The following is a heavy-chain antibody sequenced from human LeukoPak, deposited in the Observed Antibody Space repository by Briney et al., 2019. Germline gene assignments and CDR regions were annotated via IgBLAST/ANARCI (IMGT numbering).Heavy chain of an antibody. CDR3: AKGSGYSFGYLDY. CDR2: ISWNSGSI. V-gene: IGHV3-9*01. J-gene: IGHJ4*02. Sequence: GGSLRLSCAASGFTFDDYAMHWVRQAPGKGLEWVSGISWNSGSIGYADSVKGRFTISRDNAKNSLYLQMNSLRTEDTALYYCAKGSGYSFGYLDYWGQGTLVTVSS. CDR1: GFTFDDYA. D-gene: IGHD5-18*01.